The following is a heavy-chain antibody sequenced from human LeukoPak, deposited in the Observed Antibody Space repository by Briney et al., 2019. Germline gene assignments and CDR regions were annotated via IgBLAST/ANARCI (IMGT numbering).Heavy chain of an antibody. CDR2: ISGSGGST. V-gene: IGHV3-23*01. CDR3: AKGPSDRAIDY. CDR1: GFTFSSYA. D-gene: IGHD1-26*01. Sequence: GGSLRLSCAASGFTFSSYAMSWVRQAPGKGLEWVSAISGSGGSTYYADSVEGRFAISRDPSKNTLYLQMDSLRVDDTAVYYCAKGPSDRAIDYWGQGTLVTVSS. J-gene: IGHJ4*02.